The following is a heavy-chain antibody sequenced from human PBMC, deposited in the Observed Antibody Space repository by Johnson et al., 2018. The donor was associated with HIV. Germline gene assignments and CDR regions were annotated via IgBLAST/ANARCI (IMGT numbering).Heavy chain of an antibody. CDR1: GFTFIDYY. CDR3: ARSNRYGNMVATIRPFDI. D-gene: IGHD5-12*01. Sequence: QVQLVESGGGLVKPGGSLRLSCAGSGFTFIDYYMSWIRQAPGKGLEWISYISGSGSTIYYADSVKGRFTISRDNAKNSLYLQMNSLRAEDTAVYYCARSNRYGNMVATIRPFDIWGQGTMVTVSS. V-gene: IGHV3-11*04. CDR2: ISGSGSTI. J-gene: IGHJ3*02.